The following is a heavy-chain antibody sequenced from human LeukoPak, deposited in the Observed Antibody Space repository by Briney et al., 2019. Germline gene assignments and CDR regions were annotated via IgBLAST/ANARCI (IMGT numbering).Heavy chain of an antibody. CDR3: ARRNAMDV. V-gene: IGHV3-7*03. CDR2: INRDGSER. J-gene: IGHJ6*02. Sequence: GGSLRLSCAASGFTFSNYWMTWVRQAPGEGLEWVANINRDGSERYYVDSVKGRFTISRDDAKSSLYLQMNSLRAEDTAVYYCARRNAMDVWGQGTTVIVFS. CDR1: GFTFSNYW.